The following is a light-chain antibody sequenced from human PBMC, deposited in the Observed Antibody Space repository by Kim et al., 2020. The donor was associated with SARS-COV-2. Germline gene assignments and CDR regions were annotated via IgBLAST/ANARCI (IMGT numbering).Light chain of an antibody. CDR3: QSADGSGTYV. V-gene: IGLV3-25*03. CDR1: ALPKQY. J-gene: IGLJ1*01. CDR2: KDS. Sequence: SYELTQPPSVSVSPGQTARITCSGDALPKQYAYWYQQKPGQAPVLVIYKDSERPSGIPERFSGSSSGTTVTLTISGVQAEDEDDYYCQSADGSGTYVFGT.